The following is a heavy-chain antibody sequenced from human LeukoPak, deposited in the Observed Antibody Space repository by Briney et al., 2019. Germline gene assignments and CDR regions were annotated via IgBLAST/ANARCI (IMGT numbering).Heavy chain of an antibody. CDR1: GYTFTGYY. Sequence: ASVKVSCKASGYTFTGYYMHWVRQAPGQGLEWMGWINPNSGGTNYAQKFQGRVTMTRDTSISTAYMELSRLRSDDTAVYYCARTRYCSSTSCYGYFDYWDQGTLVTVSS. D-gene: IGHD2-2*01. J-gene: IGHJ4*02. V-gene: IGHV1-2*02. CDR2: INPNSGGT. CDR3: ARTRYCSSTSCYGYFDY.